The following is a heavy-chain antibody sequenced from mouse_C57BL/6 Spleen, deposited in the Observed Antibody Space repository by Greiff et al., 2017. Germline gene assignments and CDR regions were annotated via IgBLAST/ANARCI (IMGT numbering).Heavy chain of an antibody. D-gene: IGHD5-5*01. Sequence: QVHVKQSGTELVKPGASVKLSCKASGYTFTSYWMHWVKQRPGQGLEWIGNINPSNGGTNYNEKFKSKATLTVDKSSSTAYMQLSSLTSEDSAVYYCARDYLRYAMDYWGQGTSVTVSS. J-gene: IGHJ4*01. V-gene: IGHV1-53*01. CDR2: INPSNGGT. CDR3: ARDYLRYAMDY. CDR1: GYTFTSYW.